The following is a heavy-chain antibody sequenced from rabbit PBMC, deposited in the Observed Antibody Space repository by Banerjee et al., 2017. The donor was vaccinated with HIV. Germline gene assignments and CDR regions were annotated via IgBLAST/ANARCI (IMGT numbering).Heavy chain of an antibody. CDR3: ARDAGYAGYAYATVVYFNL. V-gene: IGHV1S40*01. J-gene: IGHJ4*01. CDR2: IYAGSGTP. Sequence: QSLEESGGDLVKPGASLTLTCTASGFSFSSDYDMCWVRQAPGKGLEWIGCIYAGSGTPYYASWAKGRFTISKTSSTTVTLLMTSLTGADTASYFCARDAGYAGYAYATVVYFNLWGQGTLVTVS. D-gene: IGHD6-1*01. CDR1: GFSFSSDYD.